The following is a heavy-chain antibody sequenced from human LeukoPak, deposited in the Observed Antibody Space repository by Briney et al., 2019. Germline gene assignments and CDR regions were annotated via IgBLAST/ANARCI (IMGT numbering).Heavy chain of an antibody. CDR1: GFTFSSYW. V-gene: IGHV3-7*01. D-gene: IGHD6-19*01. J-gene: IGHJ6*04. Sequence: GGSLRLSCAASGFTFSSYWMSWVRQAPGKGLEWVANIKQDGSEKYYVDSVKGRFTISRGNAKNSLYLQMNSLRAEDTAVYYCAREIDYSSGFLDVWGKGTTVIVSS. CDR3: AREIDYSSGFLDV. CDR2: IKQDGSEK.